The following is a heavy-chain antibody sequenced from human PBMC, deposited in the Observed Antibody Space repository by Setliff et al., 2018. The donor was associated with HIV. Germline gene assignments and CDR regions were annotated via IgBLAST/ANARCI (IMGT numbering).Heavy chain of an antibody. V-gene: IGHV4-4*07. CDR1: GGSIRNYY. D-gene: IGHD2-2*01. CDR2: VHTSGNT. Sequence: SETLSLTCTVSGGSIRNYYWSWIRQSAGKGLEWIGRVHTSGNTDYNPSLKGRVTMSVDTSKNQFFLKLTSMTAADTAIYYCARDMEDFGVLPSAPFDPWGRGTLVTVSS. CDR3: ARDMEDFGVLPSAPFDP. J-gene: IGHJ5*02.